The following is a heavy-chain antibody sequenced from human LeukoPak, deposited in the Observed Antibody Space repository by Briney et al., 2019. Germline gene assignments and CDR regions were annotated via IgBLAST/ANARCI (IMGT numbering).Heavy chain of an antibody. Sequence: SETLSLTCTVSGGSISRSGYYWGWIRQTPGKVLEWIGSIYYSGSTYYKSSLKSRVTISLDTSKNQFSLKLSSVTAADTAVYYCARGYDGSGYYYRNWYFDLWGRGTLVTVSS. CDR2: IYYSGST. J-gene: IGHJ2*01. V-gene: IGHV4-39*07. D-gene: IGHD3-22*01. CDR3: ARGYDGSGYYYRNWYFDL. CDR1: GGSISRSGYY.